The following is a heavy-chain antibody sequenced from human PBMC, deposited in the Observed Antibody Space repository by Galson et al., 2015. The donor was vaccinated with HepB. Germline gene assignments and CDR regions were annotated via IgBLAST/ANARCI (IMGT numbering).Heavy chain of an antibody. J-gene: IGHJ6*02. CDR3: AYGFDV. CDR1: GDSVSANSAA. V-gene: IGHV6-1*01. CDR2: TYYRSKWYY. Sequence: CAISGDSVSANSAAWNWIRQSPSRGFEWLGRTYYRSKWYYDYAESVKGRININPDTSRNQFSPQLNSVTPEDTAVYYCAYGFDVWGPGTTVTVSS.